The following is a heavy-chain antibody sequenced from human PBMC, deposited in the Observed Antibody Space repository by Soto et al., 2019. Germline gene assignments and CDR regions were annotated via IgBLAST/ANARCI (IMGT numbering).Heavy chain of an antibody. J-gene: IGHJ6*02. CDR2: ISGSGGST. V-gene: IGHV3-23*01. Sequence: EVQLLESGGGLVQPGGSLRLSCAASGFNFSGYAMSWVRQAPGKGLEWVSAISGSGGSTYYADSVKGRFTISRDNSKNTLYPQMNSLRAEDTAVYYCAKNVWGITIFGGMDVWGQGTTVTVSS. CDR1: GFNFSGYA. D-gene: IGHD3-9*01. CDR3: AKNVWGITIFGGMDV.